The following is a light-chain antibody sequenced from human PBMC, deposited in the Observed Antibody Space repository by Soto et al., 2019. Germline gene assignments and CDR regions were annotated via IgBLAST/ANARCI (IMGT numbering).Light chain of an antibody. CDR1: SANLGSYNL. V-gene: IGLV2-23*02. CDR2: EVT. CDR3: CSYAGSRTWV. Sequence: QSALTQPASLSGSPGQSITISCAGTSANLGSYNLVSWYQQHPGKAPKLIIYEVTKRPSGVSDRFSGSKSGNTASLTISGLQAEDEAHYYCCSYAGSRTWVFGGGTKLTVL. J-gene: IGLJ3*02.